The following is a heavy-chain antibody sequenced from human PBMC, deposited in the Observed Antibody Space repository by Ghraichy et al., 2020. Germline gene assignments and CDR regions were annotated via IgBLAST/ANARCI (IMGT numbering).Heavy chain of an antibody. CDR2: ISAYNGNT. V-gene: IGHV1-18*04. CDR1: GYTFTSYG. D-gene: IGHD2-21*02. J-gene: IGHJ6*02. CDR3: ARERPAYCGGDCYSYGMDV. Sequence: ASVKVSCKASGYTFTSYGISWVRQAPGQGLEWMGWISAYNGNTNYAQKLQGRVTMTTDTSTSTAYMELRSLRSNDTAVYYCARERPAYCGGDCYSYGMDVWGQGTTVTVSS.